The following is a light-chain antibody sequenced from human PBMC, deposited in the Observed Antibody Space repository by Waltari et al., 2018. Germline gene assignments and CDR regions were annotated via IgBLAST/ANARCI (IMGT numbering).Light chain of an antibody. CDR1: QGISNS. CDR3: EQYFSTPPYT. Sequence: DIQMTQSPSSLSASVGDRVTITCRASQGISNSLARYQQKPGKAPKLLLDASSTLESGVPSRFSGSGSRTDYTLTISSLQPEDFATYYCEQYFSTPPYTFGQGTKLEI. J-gene: IGKJ2*01. CDR2: ASS. V-gene: IGKV1-NL1*01.